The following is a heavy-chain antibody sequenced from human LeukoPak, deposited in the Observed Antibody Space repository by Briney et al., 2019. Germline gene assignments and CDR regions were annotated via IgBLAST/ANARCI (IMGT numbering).Heavy chain of an antibody. CDR2: ISWNSGSI. J-gene: IGHJ3*02. V-gene: IGHV3-9*01. CDR3: ARAYYYDSSGYFGDAFDI. Sequence: PGGSLRLSCAASGFTFDDYAMHWVRQAPGKGLEWVSGISWNSGSIGYADSVKGRFTISRDNAKNSLYLQMNSLRAEDTALYYCARAYYYDSSGYFGDAFDIWGQGTMVTVSS. D-gene: IGHD3-22*01. CDR1: GFTFDDYA.